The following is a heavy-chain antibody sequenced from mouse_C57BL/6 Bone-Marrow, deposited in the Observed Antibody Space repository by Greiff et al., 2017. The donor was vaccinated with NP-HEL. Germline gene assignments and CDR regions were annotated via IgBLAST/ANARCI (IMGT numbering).Heavy chain of an antibody. D-gene: IGHD2-3*01. J-gene: IGHJ2*01. CDR3: ARGGLLPFDY. CDR1: GYTFTSYG. V-gene: IGHV1-81*01. CDR2: IYPRSGNT. Sequence: QVQLKQSGAELARPGASVKLSCKASGYTFTSYGISWVKQRTGQGLELIGEIYPRSGNTYYNEKFKGKATLTADKSSSTAYMELRSLTSEDSAVYFCARGGLLPFDYWGQGTTLTVSS.